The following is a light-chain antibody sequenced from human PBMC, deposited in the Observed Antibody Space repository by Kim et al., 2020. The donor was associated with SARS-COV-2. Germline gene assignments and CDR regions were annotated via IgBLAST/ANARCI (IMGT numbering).Light chain of an antibody. J-gene: IGKJ4*01. Sequence: SPGERATLSCRASQSVSSYLAWYQQKPGQEPRLLIYDAANRATGIPARFSGSGSGTDFTLTISSLEPEDFAVYYCQQRSNWPRLTFGGGTKVDIK. CDR1: QSVSSY. CDR3: QQRSNWPRLT. V-gene: IGKV3-11*01. CDR2: DAA.